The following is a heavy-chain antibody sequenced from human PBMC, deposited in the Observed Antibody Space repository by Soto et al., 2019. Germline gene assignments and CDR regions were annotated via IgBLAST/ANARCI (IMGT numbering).Heavy chain of an antibody. CDR2: IYYSGST. J-gene: IGHJ5*02. CDR3: AKALRVEIFGVVTHNWFDP. CDR1: GGSISSYY. D-gene: IGHD3-3*01. Sequence: PSETLSLTCTVSGGSISSYYWSWIRQPPGKGLEWIGYIYYSGSTNYNPSLKSRVTISVDTSKNQFSLKLSSVTAEDTAVYYCAKALRVEIFGVVTHNWFDPWGQGTLVTVSS. V-gene: IGHV4-59*12.